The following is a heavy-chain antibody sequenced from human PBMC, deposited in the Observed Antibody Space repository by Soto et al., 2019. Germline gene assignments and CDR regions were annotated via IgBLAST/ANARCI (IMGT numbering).Heavy chain of an antibody. D-gene: IGHD2-21*02. CDR1: GYSISSSNW. CDR3: ASTQYGGNSSGAFDI. Sequence: SSETLSLTCAVSGYSISSSNWWGWIRQPPGKGLEWIGYIYYSGSTYYNPSLKSRVTMSVDTSKNQFSLKLSSVTAADTAVYYCASTQYGGNSSGAFDIWGQGTMVT. V-gene: IGHV4-28*01. J-gene: IGHJ3*02. CDR2: IYYSGST.